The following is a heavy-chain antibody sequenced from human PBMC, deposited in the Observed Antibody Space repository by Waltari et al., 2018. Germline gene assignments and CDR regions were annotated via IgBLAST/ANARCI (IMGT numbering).Heavy chain of an antibody. V-gene: IGHV4-4*07. CDR3: ARALPLGSSWYQLDP. CDR1: GGSISSYY. CDR2: IYTSGGT. J-gene: IGHJ5*02. Sequence: QVQLQESGPGLVKPSETLSLPCTVSGGSISSYYWSWIRQPAGKGLEWIGRIYTSGGTHYNPSLKSRVTISVDTSKTQFSLKLSSVTAADTSVYYCARALPLGSSWYQLDPWGQGTLVTVSS. D-gene: IGHD6-13*01.